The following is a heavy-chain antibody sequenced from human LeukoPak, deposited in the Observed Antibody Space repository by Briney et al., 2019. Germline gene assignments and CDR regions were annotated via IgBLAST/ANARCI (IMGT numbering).Heavy chain of an antibody. Sequence: SETLSLTCTVSGGSISSYYWSWIRQPPGKGLEWIGYIYYTGSTNYNPSLKSRVTISLDTSKNQFSQKLSSVTAADTAVYYCARIDYYGDLMGHFDYWGQGTLVTVSS. D-gene: IGHD4-17*01. J-gene: IGHJ4*02. V-gene: IGHV4-59*01. CDR1: GGSISSYY. CDR2: IYYTGST. CDR3: ARIDYYGDLMGHFDY.